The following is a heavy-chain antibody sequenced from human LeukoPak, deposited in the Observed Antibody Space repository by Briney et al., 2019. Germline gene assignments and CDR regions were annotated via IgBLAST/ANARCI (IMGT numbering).Heavy chain of an antibody. Sequence: SETLSLTCTVSGGSISSYYWSWIRQPPGKGLEWIGYIYYSGSTNYNPSLKSRVTISVDTSKNQFSLKLSSVTAADTAVYYCARDMYCSGGSCRRENNWFDPWGQGTLVTVSS. J-gene: IGHJ5*02. V-gene: IGHV4-59*01. CDR1: GGSISSYY. CDR3: ARDMYCSGGSCRRENNWFDP. CDR2: IYYSGST. D-gene: IGHD2-15*01.